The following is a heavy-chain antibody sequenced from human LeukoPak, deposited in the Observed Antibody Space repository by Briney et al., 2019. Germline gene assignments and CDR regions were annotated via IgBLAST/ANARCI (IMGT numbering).Heavy chain of an antibody. V-gene: IGHV4-34*01. Sequence: SETLSLTCAVYGGSFSGYYWSWIRQPPGKGLEWIGEINHSGSTNYNPSLKSRVTISVDTSKNQFSLKLSSVTAADTAVYYCARSWRLRLGELSFPYFDYWGQGTLVTVSS. CDR3: ARSWRLRLGELSFPYFDY. D-gene: IGHD3-16*02. CDR1: GGSFSGYY. CDR2: INHSGST. J-gene: IGHJ4*02.